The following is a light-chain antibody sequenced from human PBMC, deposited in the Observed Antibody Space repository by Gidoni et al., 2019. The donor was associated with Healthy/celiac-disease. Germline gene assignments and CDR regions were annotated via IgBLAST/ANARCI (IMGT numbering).Light chain of an antibody. V-gene: IGKV4-1*01. Sequence: DIVMTQTPDPLACSLGERATINCKSSQSVLYSSNNRNYLAWYQQKPGQPPKLLIYWASTRESGVPDRFSGSGSGTDFTLTISSLQAEDVAVYYCQQYYSTPPMYTFGQGTKLEIK. CDR3: QQYYSTPPMYT. CDR1: QSVLYSSNNRNY. CDR2: WAS. J-gene: IGKJ2*01.